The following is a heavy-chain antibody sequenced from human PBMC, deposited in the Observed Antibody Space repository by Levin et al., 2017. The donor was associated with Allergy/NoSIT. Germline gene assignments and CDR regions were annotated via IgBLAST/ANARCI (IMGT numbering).Heavy chain of an antibody. Sequence: PGESLKISCAASGFTFSNYWMSWVRQAPGKGLEWVANIKQDGSEKYSVDSVKGRFTISRDNAKNSLFLQMSGLRAEDTAVYFCARLRCTSTSCFFDYWGQGTLVTVSS. D-gene: IGHD2-2*01. CDR2: IKQDGSEK. CDR1: GFTFSNYW. CDR3: ARLRCTSTSCFFDY. V-gene: IGHV3-7*01. J-gene: IGHJ4*02.